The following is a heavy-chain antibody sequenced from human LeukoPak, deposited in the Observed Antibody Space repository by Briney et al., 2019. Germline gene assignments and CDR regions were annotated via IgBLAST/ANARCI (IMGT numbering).Heavy chain of an antibody. CDR1: GFTVSSNY. J-gene: IGHJ3*02. Sequence: PGGSLRLSCAASGFTVSSNYMSWVRQAPGKGLEWVSVIYSGGSTYYADSVKGRFTISRDNSKNTLYLQMNSLRAEDTAVYYCARDKDYYDSSGYTGPFDIWGQGTMVTVSS. CDR2: IYSGGST. CDR3: ARDKDYYDSSGYTGPFDI. D-gene: IGHD3-22*01. V-gene: IGHV3-66*01.